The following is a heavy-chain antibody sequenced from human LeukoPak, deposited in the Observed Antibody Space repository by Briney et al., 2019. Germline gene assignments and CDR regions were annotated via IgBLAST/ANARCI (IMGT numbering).Heavy chain of an antibody. CDR2: ISTSSSYI. CDR1: GFTFSSYS. Sequence: GGSLRLSCAASGFTFSSYSMNWVRQAPGKGLEWVSSISTSSSYIYYADSVKGRFTISRDNARKSLYLQMNSLRAEDTAVYYCARDSENVSGTTSWFDPWGQGTLVTVSS. D-gene: IGHD1-7*01. CDR3: ARDSENVSGTTSWFDP. J-gene: IGHJ5*02. V-gene: IGHV3-21*01.